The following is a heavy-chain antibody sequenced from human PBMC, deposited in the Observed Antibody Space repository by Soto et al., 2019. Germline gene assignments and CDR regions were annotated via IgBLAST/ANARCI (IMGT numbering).Heavy chain of an antibody. CDR2: ISSSGSGI. CDR3: ARAYSDAFDI. V-gene: IGHV3-11*01. J-gene: IGHJ3*02. D-gene: IGHD2-15*01. Sequence: PGVSLRLSCAASGFTFSDYYMTWIRQAPGKGLEWVSYISSSGSGIYYPDSVKGRFTISRDNAKKSLYLQMSSLRAEDTAVYYCARAYSDAFDIWGQGTMVTFSS. CDR1: GFTFSDYY.